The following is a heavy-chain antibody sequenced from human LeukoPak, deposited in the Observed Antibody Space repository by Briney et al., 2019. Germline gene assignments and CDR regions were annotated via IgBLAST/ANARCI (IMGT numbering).Heavy chain of an antibody. CDR3: ARDRCSGGSCCTDY. CDR1: GFTFSSYS. D-gene: IGHD2-15*01. V-gene: IGHV3-21*01. CDR2: ISSSSSYI. J-gene: IGHJ4*02. Sequence: GGSLRLSCAASGFTFSSYSMNRVREAPGKGLEWGSSISSSSSYIYYADSVKGRLTISRDNAKNSLYLQMNSLRAEDTAVYYCARDRCSGGSCCTDYWGQGTLVTVSS.